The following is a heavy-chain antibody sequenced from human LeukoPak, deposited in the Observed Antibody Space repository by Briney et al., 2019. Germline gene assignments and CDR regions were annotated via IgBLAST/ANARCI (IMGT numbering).Heavy chain of an antibody. V-gene: IGHV4-39*01. D-gene: IGHD3-10*01. CDR1: GGSISSSTYF. J-gene: IGHJ5*02. CDR2: IYYSGST. Sequence: PSETLSLTCTVSGGSISSSTYFWGWIRQPPGKGLEWIGTIYYSGSTYYNPSLKSRVTISVDTSKNQFSLKLSSVTAADTAVYYCARQHSKGDYYGSGSFNWFDPWGQGTLVTVSS. CDR3: ARQHSKGDYYGSGSFNWFDP.